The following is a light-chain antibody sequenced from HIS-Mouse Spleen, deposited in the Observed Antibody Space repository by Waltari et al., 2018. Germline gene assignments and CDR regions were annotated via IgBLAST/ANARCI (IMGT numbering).Light chain of an antibody. Sequence: SYALTQPPSVSGATGQTARITCGGNKIRSKSVHWYQQKSGQAPVLVVYEDSDRPSGIPERFSGSNSGNTATLTISRVEAGDEADYYCQVWDSSSDHYVFGTGTKVTVL. CDR2: EDS. V-gene: IGLV3-21*02. J-gene: IGLJ1*01. CDR1: KIRSKS. CDR3: QVWDSSSDHYV.